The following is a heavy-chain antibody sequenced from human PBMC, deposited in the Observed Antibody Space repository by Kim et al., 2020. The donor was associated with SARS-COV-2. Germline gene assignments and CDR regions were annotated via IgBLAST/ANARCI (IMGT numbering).Heavy chain of an antibody. Sequence: SETLSLTCTVSGGSISSSSYYWGWIRQPPGKGLEWIGSIYYSGSTYYNPSLKSRVTISVDTSKNQFSLKLSSVTAADTAVYYCASSTGYSSSWLRSWFDPWGQGTLVTVSS. V-gene: IGHV4-39*07. J-gene: IGHJ5*02. CDR3: ASSTGYSSSWLRSWFDP. CDR1: GGSISSSSYY. CDR2: IYYSGST. D-gene: IGHD6-13*01.